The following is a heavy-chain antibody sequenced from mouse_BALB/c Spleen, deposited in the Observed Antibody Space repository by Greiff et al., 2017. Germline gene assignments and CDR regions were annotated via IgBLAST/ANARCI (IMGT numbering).Heavy chain of an antibody. CDR2: IDPANGNT. CDR3: ARATMITTYYAMDY. D-gene: IGHD2-4*01. J-gene: IGHJ4*01. V-gene: IGHV14-3*02. Sequence: EVQLQHSGAELVKPGASVKLSCTASGFNIKDTYMHWVKQRPEQGLEWIGRIDPANGNTKYDPKFQGKATITADTSSNTAYLQLSSLTSEDTAVYYCARATMITTYYAMDYWGQGTSVTVSS. CDR1: GFNIKDTY.